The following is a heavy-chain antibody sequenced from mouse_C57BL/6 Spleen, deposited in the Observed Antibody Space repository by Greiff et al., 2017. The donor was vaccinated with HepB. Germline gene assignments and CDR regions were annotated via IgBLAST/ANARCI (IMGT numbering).Heavy chain of an antibody. J-gene: IGHJ4*01. Sequence: EVQGVESGGDLVKPGGSLKLSCAASGFTFSSYGMSWVRQTPDKRLEWVATISSGGSYTYYPDSVKGRFTISRDNAKNTLYLQMSSLKSEDTAMYYCARQNYGPLYAMDYWGQGTSVTVSS. CDR2: ISSGGSYT. CDR3: ARQNYGPLYAMDY. CDR1: GFTFSSYG. D-gene: IGHD1-1*01. V-gene: IGHV5-6*01.